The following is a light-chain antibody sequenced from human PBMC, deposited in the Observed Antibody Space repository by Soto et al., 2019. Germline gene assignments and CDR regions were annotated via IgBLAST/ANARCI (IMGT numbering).Light chain of an antibody. CDR2: YDS. V-gene: IGLV3-21*02. J-gene: IGLJ1*01. CDR1: NIGSKS. CDR3: QVWDSSSDHYV. Sequence: SYELTQPPAVSVAPGQTAKITCGGNNIGSKSVHWYQQKPGQAPVLVVYYDSDRPSGIPERFSDSNSGNTATLTISRAEAGDEADYYCQVWDSSSDHYVFGTGTKVTVL.